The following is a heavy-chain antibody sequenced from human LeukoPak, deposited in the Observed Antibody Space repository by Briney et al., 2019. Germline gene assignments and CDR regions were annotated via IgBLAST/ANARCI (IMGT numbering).Heavy chain of an antibody. D-gene: IGHD6-19*01. V-gene: IGHV4-34*01. CDR2: INHSGST. J-gene: IGHJ4*02. Sequence: SETLSLTCAVYGGSFSGYYWSWIRQPPGKGLEWIGEINHSGSTNYNPSLKSRVTISVDTSKNQFSLKLSSVTAADTAVYYCARLGVADDIDYWGQGTLVTVSS. CDR3: ARLGVADDIDY. CDR1: GGSFSGYY.